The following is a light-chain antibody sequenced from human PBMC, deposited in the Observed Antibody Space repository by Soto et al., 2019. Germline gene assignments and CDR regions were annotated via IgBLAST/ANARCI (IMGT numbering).Light chain of an antibody. CDR2: WAS. CDR1: QSVLYSSNNKNY. CDR3: QQYYSTPSIT. V-gene: IGKV4-1*01. J-gene: IGKJ5*01. Sequence: DIVMTQSPDSLAVSLGERATINCKSSQSVLYSSNNKNYLAGYQQKPGQPPKLLIYWASTRESGVPDRFSGSWSGTDLNSTISSLQAEYVAVNYCQQYYSTPSITFGQGTRLEIK.